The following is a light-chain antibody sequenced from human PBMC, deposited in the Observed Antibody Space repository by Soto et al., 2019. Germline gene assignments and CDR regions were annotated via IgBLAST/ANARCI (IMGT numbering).Light chain of an antibody. J-gene: IGKJ2*01. CDR1: RSLSSSY. CDR2: AAS. Sequence: EIVLTQSPDTVSLSPWERATLSCRASRSLSSSYLAWYQQKPGQAPRLLIYAASSSATGIPDRFSGSKSGTDFTLTISRLEPKDCAVYYCQQYGSSPPYTFGQGTKLEIK. CDR3: QQYGSSPPYT. V-gene: IGKV3-20*01.